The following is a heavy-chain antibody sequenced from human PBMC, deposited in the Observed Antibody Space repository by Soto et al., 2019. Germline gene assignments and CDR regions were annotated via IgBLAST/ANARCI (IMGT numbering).Heavy chain of an antibody. CDR1: GGSFSGYY. CDR2: INHSGST. CDR3: ARTLSSTVVVAAATDNYFDY. D-gene: IGHD2-15*01. Sequence: SETLSLTCAVYGGSFSGYYWSWIRQPPGKGLEWIGEINHSGSTNYNPSLKSRVTISVDTSKNQFSLKLSSVTAADTAVYYCARTLSSTVVVAAATDNYFDYWGQGTLVTVSS. V-gene: IGHV4-34*01. J-gene: IGHJ4*02.